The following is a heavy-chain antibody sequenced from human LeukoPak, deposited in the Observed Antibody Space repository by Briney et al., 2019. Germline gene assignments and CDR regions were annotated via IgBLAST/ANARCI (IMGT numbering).Heavy chain of an antibody. CDR2: IDHSGST. D-gene: IGHD3-3*01. Sequence: SETLSLTCAVYGGSFSGYYWSWIRQPPGKGLEWIGEIDHSGSTNYNPSLKSRVTISVDTSKNQFSLKLSSVTAADTAVYYCARGFADFWSGYYRGYYFDYWGQGTLVTVSS. CDR1: GGSFSGYY. J-gene: IGHJ4*02. CDR3: ARGFADFWSGYYRGYYFDY. V-gene: IGHV4-34*01.